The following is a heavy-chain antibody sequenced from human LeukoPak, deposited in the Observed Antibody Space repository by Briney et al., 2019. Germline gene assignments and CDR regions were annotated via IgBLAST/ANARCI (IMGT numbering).Heavy chain of an antibody. D-gene: IGHD6-13*01. CDR2: IYYSGST. CDR3: ARRLAAADADAFDI. J-gene: IGHJ3*02. V-gene: IGHV4-59*08. CDR1: GGSISSYY. Sequence: SETLPLTCTVSGGSISSYYWSWIRQPPGKGLEWIGYIYYSGSTNYNPSLKSRVTISVDTSKNQFSLKLSSVTAADTAVYYCARRLAAADADAFDIWGQGTMVTVSS.